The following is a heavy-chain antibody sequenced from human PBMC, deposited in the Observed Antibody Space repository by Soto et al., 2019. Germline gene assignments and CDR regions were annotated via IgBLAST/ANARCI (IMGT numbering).Heavy chain of an antibody. CDR3: AKHRFPGNRLYASFHL. D-gene: IGHD3-16*01. J-gene: IGHJ5*02. CDR1: GFCFSSYA. Sequence: GGSLRLSCAASGFCFSSYAMSWVRQTPGKGLEWVSTIGGGDTHYAYSVRGRFTISRDGSRATLSLQMNSLIAEDTAGYYCAKHRFPGNRLYASFHLWGQRILLTVSS. V-gene: IGHV3-23*01. CDR2: IGGGDT.